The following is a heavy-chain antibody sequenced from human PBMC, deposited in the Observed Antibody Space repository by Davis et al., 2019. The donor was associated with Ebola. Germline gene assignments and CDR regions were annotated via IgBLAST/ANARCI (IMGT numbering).Heavy chain of an antibody. CDR1: GGSISSYY. Sequence: MPSETLSLTCTVSGGSISSYYWSWIRQPPGKGLEWIGYIYYSGSTNYNPSLKSRVTISVATSKNQFSLKLSSVTAADTAVYYCARAYDFWSGYYLSWFDPWGQGTLVTVSS. J-gene: IGHJ5*02. CDR2: IYYSGST. V-gene: IGHV4-59*01. D-gene: IGHD3-3*01. CDR3: ARAYDFWSGYYLSWFDP.